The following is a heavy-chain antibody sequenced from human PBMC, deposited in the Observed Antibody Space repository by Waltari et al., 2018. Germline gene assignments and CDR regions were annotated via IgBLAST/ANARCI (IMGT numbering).Heavy chain of an antibody. V-gene: IGHV4-34*01. Sequence: QVQLQQWGAGLLKPSETLSLTCAVYGGSFSGYYWSWIRQPPGKGLEWIGEINHSGSTNYNPYLKSRVTISVDTSKNQFSLKLSSVTAADTAVYYCARGGVEIPTGFDPWGQGTLVTVSS. CDR2: INHSGST. CDR1: GGSFSGYY. J-gene: IGHJ5*02. CDR3: ARGGVEIPTGFDP.